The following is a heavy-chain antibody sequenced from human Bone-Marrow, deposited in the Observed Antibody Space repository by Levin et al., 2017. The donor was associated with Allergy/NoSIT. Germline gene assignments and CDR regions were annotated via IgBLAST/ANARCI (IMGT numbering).Heavy chain of an antibody. CDR1: GFTFSSYW. CDR3: TRAGYYRADY. V-gene: IGHV3-74*01. J-gene: IGHJ4*02. Sequence: PGGSLRLSCEGSGFTFSSYWLHWVRQAPGKGLVWVSRINSDGSSRSYADSVKGRFTISRDNAKNTLYLQIDSLRAEDTAVYYCTRAGYYRADYWGQGTLVTVSS. D-gene: IGHD1-26*01. CDR2: INSDGSSR.